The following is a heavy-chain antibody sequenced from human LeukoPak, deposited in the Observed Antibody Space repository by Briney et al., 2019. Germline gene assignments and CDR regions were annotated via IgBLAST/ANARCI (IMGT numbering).Heavy chain of an antibody. CDR1: GFSLSTARMG. CDR2: IFSNDEK. Sequence: SVPVLVHPTAPLTLTCTVSGFSLSTARMGVSWMRQPPVKALEWLAHIFSNDEKSYSTSLKSRLTISKDTSKSQVVLTMANMDPVDTATYYCARIERYYDFWSGYYYMDVWGKGTTVTVSS. V-gene: IGHV2-26*01. J-gene: IGHJ6*03. CDR3: ARIERYYDFWSGYYYMDV. D-gene: IGHD3-3*01.